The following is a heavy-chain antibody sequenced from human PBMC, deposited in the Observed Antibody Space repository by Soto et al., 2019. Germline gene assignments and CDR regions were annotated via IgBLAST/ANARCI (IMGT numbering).Heavy chain of an antibody. CDR3: ARVLWYSSSWLRHGAVDI. V-gene: IGHV1-18*01. Sequence: QVQLVQSGAEGKKPGASVKVSCKASGYTFANYGLSWVRQAPGQGLEWMGWVSSYSGNTYYLQKLQGRVTMTTDTATSTDYMELRSLTSDDTAVYYCARVLWYSSSWLRHGAVDIWGQGTLVTVSS. CDR1: GYTFANYG. D-gene: IGHD6-13*01. CDR2: VSSYSGNT. J-gene: IGHJ3*02.